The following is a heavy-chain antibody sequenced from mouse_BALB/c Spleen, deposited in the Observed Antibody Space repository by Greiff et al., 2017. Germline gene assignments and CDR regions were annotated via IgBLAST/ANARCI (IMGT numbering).Heavy chain of an antibody. D-gene: IGHD2-4*01. CDR3: AKVGDDYDGAWFAY. CDR2: IYPGDGAT. CDR1: GYTFTSYW. J-gene: IGHJ3*01. Sequence: VQLQQSGAELARPGASVKLSCKASGYTFTSYWMQWVKQRPGQGLEWIGAIYPGDGATSYNQKFKGKATFTVDTSSSTAYMQFNSLTSEDSAVYYCAKVGDDYDGAWFAYWGQGTLVTVSA. V-gene: IGHV1-87*01.